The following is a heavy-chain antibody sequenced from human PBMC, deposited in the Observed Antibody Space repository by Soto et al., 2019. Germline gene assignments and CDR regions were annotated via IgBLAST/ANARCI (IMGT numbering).Heavy chain of an antibody. CDR1: GYTFTSYY. Sequence: ASVKVSCKASGYTFTSYYMHWVRQAPGQGLEWMGIINPSGGSTSYAQKFQGRVTMTRDTSTSTVYMELSSLRSEDTAVYYCARDRYYGSGSYRSGYYYGMDVWGQGTTVTVS. J-gene: IGHJ6*02. CDR3: ARDRYYGSGSYRSGYYYGMDV. CDR2: INPSGGST. V-gene: IGHV1-46*01. D-gene: IGHD3-10*01.